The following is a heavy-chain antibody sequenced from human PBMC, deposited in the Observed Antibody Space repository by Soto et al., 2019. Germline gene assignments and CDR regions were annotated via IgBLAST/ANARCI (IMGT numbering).Heavy chain of an antibody. J-gene: IGHJ4*01. V-gene: IGHV3-23*01. Sequence: EVQLLESGGGLVQPGGSLRLSCAASGFTFSSYTMAWVRQAPGKGLEWVSAISDSGGSPYYADSVQGRFTISRDNSKNALFLLMNSLRDEDAATYFRTRARCSCNPCYVPRYWGHGTLVTVSS. CDR2: ISDSGGSP. D-gene: IGHD2-2*01. CDR3: TRARCSCNPCYVPRY. CDR1: GFTFSSYT.